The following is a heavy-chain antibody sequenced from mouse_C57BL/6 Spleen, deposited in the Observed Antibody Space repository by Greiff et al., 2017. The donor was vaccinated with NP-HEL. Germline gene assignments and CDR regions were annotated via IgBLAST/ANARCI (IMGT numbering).Heavy chain of an antibody. Sequence: EVKLMESGEGLVKPGGSLKLSCAASGFTFSSYAMSWVRQTPEKRLEWVAYISSGGDYIYYADTVKGRFTISRDNARNTLYLQMSSLKSEDTAMYYCTRDEGLSGLPLFDYWGQGTTLTVSS. CDR2: ISSGGDYI. CDR1: GFTFSSYA. CDR3: TRDEGLSGLPLFDY. V-gene: IGHV5-9-1*02. J-gene: IGHJ2*01. D-gene: IGHD2-4*01.